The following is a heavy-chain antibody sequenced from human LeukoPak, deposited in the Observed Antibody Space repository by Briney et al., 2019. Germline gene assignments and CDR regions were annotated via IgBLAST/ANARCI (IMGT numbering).Heavy chain of an antibody. D-gene: IGHD3-22*01. CDR2: INTDGSST. V-gene: IGHV3-74*01. CDR3: ARDTYETSGYYYGPFDY. Sequence: GGSLRLSCAASGFTFSSYWMHWVRHAPGKGLMWVSHINTDGSSTSYADSVKGRFTISRDNAKNTLNLQMNSLRAEDTAVYHCARDTYETSGYYYGPFDYWGRGTLVTVSS. CDR1: GFTFSSYW. J-gene: IGHJ4*02.